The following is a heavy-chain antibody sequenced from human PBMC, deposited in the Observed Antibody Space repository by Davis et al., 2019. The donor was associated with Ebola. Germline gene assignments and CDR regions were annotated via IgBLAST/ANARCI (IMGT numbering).Heavy chain of an antibody. CDR3: AREPLPLIAVAGTNGVRLNGMDV. CDR1: GYTFTSYA. D-gene: IGHD6-19*01. V-gene: IGHV1-3*01. J-gene: IGHJ6*02. Sequence: ASVKVSCKASGYTFTSYAMHWVRQAPGQRLEWMGWINAGNGNTKYSQKFQGRVTITRDTSASTAYMELSSLRSEDTAVYYCAREPLPLIAVAGTNGVRLNGMDVWGQGTTVTVSS. CDR2: INAGNGNT.